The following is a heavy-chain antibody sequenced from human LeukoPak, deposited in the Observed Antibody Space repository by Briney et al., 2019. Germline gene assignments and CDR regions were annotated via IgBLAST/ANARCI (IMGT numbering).Heavy chain of an antibody. CDR1: GFTFSSYA. CDR2: ISGSGGST. V-gene: IGHV3-23*01. CDR3: AKVGSCSSTSCSPLGGFDY. D-gene: IGHD2-2*03. J-gene: IGHJ4*02. Sequence: GGSLRLSCAASGFTFSSYAMSWVRQAPGKGLEWVSAISGSGGSTYYADFVKGRFTIARDNSKNPLYMQMNSLRAEDTAVYYCAKVGSCSSTSCSPLGGFDYWGQGTLVTVSS.